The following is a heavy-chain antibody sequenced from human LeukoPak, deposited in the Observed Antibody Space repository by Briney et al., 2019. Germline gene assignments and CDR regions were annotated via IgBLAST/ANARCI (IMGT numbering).Heavy chain of an antibody. CDR3: ARVSYHFYYYYYMDV. CDR1: GGSISSYY. J-gene: IGHJ6*03. D-gene: IGHD3-16*02. V-gene: IGHV4-59*01. CDR2: IYYSGST. Sequence: SETLSLTCTVSGGSISSYYWSWIRQPPGKGLEWIGYIYYSGSTNYNPSLKSRVTISVDTSRNQFSLKLSSVTAADTAVYYCARVSYHFYYYYYMDVWGKGTTVTISS.